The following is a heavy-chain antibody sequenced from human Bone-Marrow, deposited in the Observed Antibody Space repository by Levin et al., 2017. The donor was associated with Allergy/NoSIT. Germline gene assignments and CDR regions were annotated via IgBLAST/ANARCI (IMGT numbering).Heavy chain of an antibody. J-gene: IGHJ4*02. CDR3: VRENYGDQNFDS. V-gene: IGHV3-33*01. Sequence: PGGSLRLSCAASGFTFSRHAMHWVRQAPGKGLEWVAAIWFDGINKFYTESVKGRFTISRDNSKNTLYVQMNTLRAEDTAVYYCVRENYGDQNFDSWGQGTLVTVSS. CDR2: IWFDGINK. CDR1: GFTFSRHA. D-gene: IGHD4-17*01.